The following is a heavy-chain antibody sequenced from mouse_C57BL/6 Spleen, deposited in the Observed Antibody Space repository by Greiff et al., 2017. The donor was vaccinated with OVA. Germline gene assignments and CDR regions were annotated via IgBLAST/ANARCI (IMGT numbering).Heavy chain of an antibody. J-gene: IGHJ2*01. D-gene: IGHD3-2*02. V-gene: IGHV3-6*01. CDR1: GYSITSGYY. Sequence: VQLVESGPGLVKPSQSLSLTCSVTGYSITSGYYWNWIRQFPGNKLEWMGYISYDGSNNYNPSLKNRISITRDTSKNQFFLKLNSVTTEDTATYYCAREGTAQATFFDYWGQGTTLTVSS. CDR3: AREGTAQATFFDY. CDR2: ISYDGSN.